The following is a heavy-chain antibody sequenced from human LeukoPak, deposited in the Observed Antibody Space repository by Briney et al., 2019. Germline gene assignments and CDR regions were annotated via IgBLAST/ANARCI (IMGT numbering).Heavy chain of an antibody. CDR3: AKDIIWNYGGDWFDP. J-gene: IGHJ5*02. CDR2: ISGSGGST. V-gene: IGHV3-23*01. CDR1: GFTFSSYA. D-gene: IGHD1-7*01. Sequence: PGGSLRLSCAASGFTFSSYAMSWVRQAPGKGLEWVSAISGSGGSTYYADSVKGRFTISRDNSKNTLYLQMNGLRAEDTAVYYCAKDIIWNYGGDWFDPWGQGTLVTVSS.